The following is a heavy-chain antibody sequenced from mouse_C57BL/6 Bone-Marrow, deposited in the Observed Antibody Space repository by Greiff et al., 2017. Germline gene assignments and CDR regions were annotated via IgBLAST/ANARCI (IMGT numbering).Heavy chain of an antibody. Sequence: QVQLQQPGAELVKPGASVKLSCKASGYTFTSYSMQWVKQRPGQGLEWIGEIDPSDSYTNYNQKFKGKATLTVDTSSSTAYMQLSSLTSEDSAVYYCARGGGPWFAYWGQGTLVTVSA. CDR3: ARGGGPWFAY. V-gene: IGHV1-50*01. CDR2: IDPSDSYT. J-gene: IGHJ3*01. CDR1: GYTFTSYS.